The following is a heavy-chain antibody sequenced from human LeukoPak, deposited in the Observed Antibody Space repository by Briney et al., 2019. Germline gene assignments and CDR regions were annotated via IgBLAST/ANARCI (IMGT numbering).Heavy chain of an antibody. Sequence: SETLSLTCTVSGGSISSGDYYWSWIRQPPGKGLEWIGYIYYSGSTNYNPSLKSRVTISVDTSKNQFSLKLSSVTAADTAVYYCAREGGGTMVRGRGLNYYMDVWGKGTTVTVSS. J-gene: IGHJ6*03. CDR3: AREGGGTMVRGRGLNYYMDV. D-gene: IGHD3-10*01. V-gene: IGHV4-61*08. CDR1: GGSISSGDYY. CDR2: IYYSGST.